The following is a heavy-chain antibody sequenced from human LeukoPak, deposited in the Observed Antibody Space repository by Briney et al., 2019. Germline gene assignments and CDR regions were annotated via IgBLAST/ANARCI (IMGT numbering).Heavy chain of an antibody. CDR3: ARDSAYYYGSGSYSVGDWFDP. V-gene: IGHV4-39*07. Sequence: SETLSLTRTVSGGSISSSSYYWGWIRQPPGMGLVWIGSIYYSGSTYYNPSLKSRVTISVDTSKNQFSLKLSSVTAADTAVYYCARDSAYYYGSGSYSVGDWFDPWGQGTLVTVSS. D-gene: IGHD3-10*01. J-gene: IGHJ5*02. CDR2: IYYSGST. CDR1: GGSISSSSYY.